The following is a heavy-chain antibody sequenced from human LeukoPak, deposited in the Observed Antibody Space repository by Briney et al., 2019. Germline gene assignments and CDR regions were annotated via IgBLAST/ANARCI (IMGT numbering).Heavy chain of an antibody. CDR3: ARDRGYCSGGSCYSGYYYYMDV. Sequence: ASVKVSCKASGGTFSSYAISWVRQAPGQGLEWMGGIIPIFGTANYAQKFQGRVTVTADKSTSTAYMELSSLRSEDTAVYYCARDRGYCSGGSCYSGYYYYMDVWGKGTTVTVSS. V-gene: IGHV1-69*06. CDR1: GGTFSSYA. J-gene: IGHJ6*03. CDR2: IIPIFGTA. D-gene: IGHD2-15*01.